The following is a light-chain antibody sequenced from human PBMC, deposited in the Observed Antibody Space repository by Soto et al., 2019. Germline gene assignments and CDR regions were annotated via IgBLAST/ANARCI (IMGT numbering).Light chain of an antibody. CDR2: GAS. V-gene: IGKV3-15*01. Sequence: EKVMTQSPAALSVSPGERATLSCRASQSVNSNLAWYQRKPGQAPRLLLYGASTRATGIPARFSGSASGTDFTLTISSLQSADSAVYYCQQYNDWPLTFGGGTKVEIK. CDR3: QQYNDWPLT. J-gene: IGKJ4*01. CDR1: QSVNSN.